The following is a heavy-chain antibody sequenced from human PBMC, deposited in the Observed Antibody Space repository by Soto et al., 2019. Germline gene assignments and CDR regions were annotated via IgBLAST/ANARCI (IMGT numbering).Heavy chain of an antibody. Sequence: QVQLQESGPGLVKPSQTLSLTCTISVGSISSGGYYWSWIRQPPGTGMEWLGYIQYSGRTYYNPSLESRVTISVYTSKNQFPLKLSSVTGAETASYYCVRLRREYSSGWGDYYCGMDVRGQGSTVTVSS. D-gene: IGHD6-19*01. CDR1: VGSISSGGYY. CDR3: VRLRREYSSGWGDYYCGMDV. J-gene: IGHJ6*02. V-gene: IGHV4-31*03. CDR2: IQYSGRT.